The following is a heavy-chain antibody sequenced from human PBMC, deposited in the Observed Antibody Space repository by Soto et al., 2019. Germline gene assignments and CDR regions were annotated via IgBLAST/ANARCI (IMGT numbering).Heavy chain of an antibody. Sequence: GGSLRLSCAASGFTFSSYAMSWVRQAPGKGLEWVSAISGSGGSTYYADSVKGRFTISRDNSKNTLYLQMNSLRAEDTAVYYCAKDDLKVYYLGGYGAFDIWGQGTMVTVS. V-gene: IGHV3-23*01. CDR3: AKDDLKVYYLGGYGAFDI. D-gene: IGHD2-8*01. CDR2: ISGSGGST. J-gene: IGHJ3*02. CDR1: GFTFSSYA.